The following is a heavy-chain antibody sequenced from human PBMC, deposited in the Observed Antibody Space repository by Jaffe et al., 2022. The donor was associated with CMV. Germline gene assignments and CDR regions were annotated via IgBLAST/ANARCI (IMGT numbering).Heavy chain of an antibody. CDR3: ARHFPGYSSGWLLYYFDY. CDR2: IYYSGST. CDR1: GGSISSSSYY. V-gene: IGHV4-39*01. D-gene: IGHD6-19*01. Sequence: QLQLQESGPGLVKPSETLSLTCTVSGGSISSSSYYWGWIRQPPGKGLEWIGSIYYSGSTYYNPSLKSRVTISVDTSKNQFSLKLSSVTAADTAVYYCARHFPGYSSGWLLYYFDYWGQGTLVTVSS. J-gene: IGHJ4*02.